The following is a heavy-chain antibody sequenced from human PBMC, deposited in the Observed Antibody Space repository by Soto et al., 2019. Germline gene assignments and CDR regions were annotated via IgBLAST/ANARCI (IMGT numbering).Heavy chain of an antibody. CDR3: ARHPVSGIYAYYYGMDV. CDR2: IIPIFGTA. V-gene: IGHV1-69*12. J-gene: IGHJ6*02. Sequence: QVQLVQSGAEVKKPGSSVKVSCKASGGTFSSYAISWVRQAPGQGLEWMGGIIPIFGTANYAQKFQGRVTITADESTSTAYMELSSLRSEDTAVYYCARHPVSGIYAYYYGMDVWGQGTTVTVSS. D-gene: IGHD1-26*01. CDR1: GGTFSSYA.